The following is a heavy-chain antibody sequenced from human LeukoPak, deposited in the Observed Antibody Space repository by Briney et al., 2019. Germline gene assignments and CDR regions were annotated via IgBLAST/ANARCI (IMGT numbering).Heavy chain of an antibody. V-gene: IGHV3-48*02. D-gene: IGHD6-13*01. CDR1: GFTFRSYS. CDR3: ARDRGPGIKPAGTVGMDV. CDR2: ISRSTNSI. J-gene: IGHJ6*02. Sequence: GGSLRLSCEASGFTFRSYSMNWVREAPGKGLEWISYISRSTNSISYADSVKGRFTISRDNAKNSLFLQVNNLRDEDTAVYYCARDRGPGIKPAGTVGMDVWGQGTTVTVSS.